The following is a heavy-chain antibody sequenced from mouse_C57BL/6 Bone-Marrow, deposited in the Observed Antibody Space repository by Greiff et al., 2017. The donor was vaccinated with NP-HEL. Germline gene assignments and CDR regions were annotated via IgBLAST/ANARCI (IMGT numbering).Heavy chain of an antibody. CDR1: GYTFTSYW. CDR2: INPSSGYT. Sequence: VKLVESGAELAKPGASVKLSCKASGYTFTSYWMHWVKQRPGQGLEWIGFINPSSGYTKYNQKFKVKATLTADKSSSTAYMQLSSLTYEDSAVYYCARSDYYGSSLYYAMDYWGQGTSVTVSS. J-gene: IGHJ4*01. V-gene: IGHV1-7*01. D-gene: IGHD1-1*01. CDR3: ARSDYYGSSLYYAMDY.